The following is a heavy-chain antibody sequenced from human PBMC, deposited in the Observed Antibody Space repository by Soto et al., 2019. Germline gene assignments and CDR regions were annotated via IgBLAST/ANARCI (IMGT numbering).Heavy chain of an antibody. J-gene: IGHJ6*02. Sequence: HPGGSLRLSCAASGFTFSSYNMNWVRQAPGKGLEWVSYISSSSSSIYYADSVKGRFTISRDNAKNSLYLQMNSLRAEDTAVYYCARDEGDIVVVVAATGYYYGMDVWGQGTTVTVSS. CDR3: ARDEGDIVVVVAATGYYYGMDV. CDR1: GFTFSSYN. CDR2: ISSSSSSI. D-gene: IGHD2-15*01. V-gene: IGHV3-48*01.